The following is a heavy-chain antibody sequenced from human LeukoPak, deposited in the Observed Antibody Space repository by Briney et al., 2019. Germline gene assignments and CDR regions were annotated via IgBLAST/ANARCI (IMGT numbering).Heavy chain of an antibody. V-gene: IGHV1-69*01. D-gene: IGHD1-1*01. CDR2: IIPIFGTA. CDR1: GGTFSSYA. J-gene: IGHJ4*02. Sequence: SVKVSCKASGGTFSSYAISWVRQAPGQGLEWMGGIIPIFGTANYAQKFQGRVTITADESTSTAYMELSSLRSEDTAVYYRAGEPHNAFFDYWGQGTLVTVSS. CDR3: AGEPHNAFFDY.